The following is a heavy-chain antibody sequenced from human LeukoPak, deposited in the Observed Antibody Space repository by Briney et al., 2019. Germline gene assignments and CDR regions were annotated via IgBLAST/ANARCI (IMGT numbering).Heavy chain of an antibody. V-gene: IGHV3-23*01. Sequence: PGGSLRLSCAASGFTFSSYAMSWVRQAPGKGLEWVSVITGSGGNTYYADSVKGRFTISKDNSKNTVYLQMSSLRVDDTAVYYCAKAASSSWPSYYHGMDVWGQGTTVTVSS. CDR3: AKAASSSWPSYYHGMDV. CDR1: GFTFSSYA. D-gene: IGHD6-13*01. CDR2: ITGSGGNT. J-gene: IGHJ6*02.